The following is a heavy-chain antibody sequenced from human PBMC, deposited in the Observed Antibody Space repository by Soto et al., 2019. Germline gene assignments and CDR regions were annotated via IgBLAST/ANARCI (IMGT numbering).Heavy chain of an antibody. CDR1: GFTFRSYS. CDR3: ARKLVGQYGMDV. Sequence: GGSLRLSCAASGFTFRSYSMNWVRQAPGKGLEWVSYISGSSETIYYADSVKGRFTISRDNAKNSLYVQMNSLRDEDTAVYYCARKLVGQYGMDVWGQGTTVTVSS. D-gene: IGHD2-2*01. J-gene: IGHJ6*02. CDR2: ISGSSETI. V-gene: IGHV3-48*02.